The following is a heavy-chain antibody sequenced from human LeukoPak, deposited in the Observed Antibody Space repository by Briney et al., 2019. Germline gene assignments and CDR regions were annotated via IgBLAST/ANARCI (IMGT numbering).Heavy chain of an antibody. CDR1: GFAFSSYG. Sequence: PGGSLRLSGAAPGFAFSSYGMHWVRQAPGKGLEWVAFIRYDGSNKYYADSEKGRFTISRDNSKNTLYLQMNSLRAEDTAVYYCAKQRYQLLYDLDYYYYMDVWGKGTTVTVPS. D-gene: IGHD2-2*02. V-gene: IGHV3-30*02. J-gene: IGHJ6*03. CDR2: IRYDGSNK. CDR3: AKQRYQLLYDLDYYYYMDV.